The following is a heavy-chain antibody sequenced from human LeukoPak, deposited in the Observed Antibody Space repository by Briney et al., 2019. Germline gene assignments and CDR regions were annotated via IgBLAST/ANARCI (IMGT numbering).Heavy chain of an antibody. V-gene: IGHV3-21*01. CDR1: GFTFSSYI. Sequence: PGGSLRLSCAASGFTFSSYIMNWVRQAPGKGLEWVSSISSSSGYIFYADSVKGRFTISRDNAQNSLFLQMNSLRAEDTAVYYCARDYYDSGSYYFDFRGQGTLVTVSS. D-gene: IGHD1-26*01. CDR2: ISSSSGYI. CDR3: ARDYYDSGSYYFDF. J-gene: IGHJ4*02.